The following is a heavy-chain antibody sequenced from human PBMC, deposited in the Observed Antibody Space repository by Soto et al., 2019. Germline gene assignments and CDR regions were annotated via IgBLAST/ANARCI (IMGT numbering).Heavy chain of an antibody. Sequence: EVQLVESGGGLVKPGGSLRVSCAASGFTFSNYCMNWVRQAPGKGLEWVSSISSRSSYIYYADSVKGRFTISRDNAKNSLSLQMNSLRAEDTAVYYCARDISPMTTRKYGMDVWGQGTTVTVSS. V-gene: IGHV3-21*01. J-gene: IGHJ6*02. CDR3: ARDISPMTTRKYGMDV. CDR2: ISSRSSYI. D-gene: IGHD4-4*01. CDR1: GFTFSNYC.